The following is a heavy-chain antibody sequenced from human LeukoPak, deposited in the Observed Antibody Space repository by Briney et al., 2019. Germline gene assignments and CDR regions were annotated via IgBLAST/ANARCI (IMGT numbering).Heavy chain of an antibody. J-gene: IGHJ6*02. CDR3: ARGSSWSGYGMDV. D-gene: IGHD3-3*01. V-gene: IGHV4-59*01. CDR2: IYYSGST. CDR1: GGSISSYY. Sequence: SETLSLTCTVSGGSISSYYWSWIRQPPGKGLEWIGYIYYSGSTNYNPSLKSRVTISVDTSKNQFSLKLSSVTAADTAVYYCARGSSWSGYGMDVWGQGTTVTVSS.